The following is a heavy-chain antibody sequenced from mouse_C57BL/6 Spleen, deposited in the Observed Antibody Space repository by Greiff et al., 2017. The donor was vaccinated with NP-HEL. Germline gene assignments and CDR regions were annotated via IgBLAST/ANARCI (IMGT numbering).Heavy chain of an antibody. V-gene: IGHV1-82*01. CDR1: GYAFSSSW. D-gene: IGHD1-1*01. CDR3: ASSGGATVWPYYAMGY. CDR2: IYPGDGDT. Sequence: QVQLKESGPELVKPGASVKISCTASGYAFSSSWMNWVKQRPGKGLEWIGRIYPGDGDTNYNGKFKGRATLTADKSSSTAYLQLSRLRSEDSAVYFCASSGGATVWPYYAMGYWGQGTPVTVAS. J-gene: IGHJ4*01.